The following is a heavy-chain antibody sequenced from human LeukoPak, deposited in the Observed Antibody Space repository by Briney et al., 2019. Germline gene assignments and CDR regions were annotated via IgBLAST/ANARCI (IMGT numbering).Heavy chain of an antibody. CDR1: GFTFSSYS. CDR3: ARGYCSGGSCYPRDY. J-gene: IGHJ4*02. D-gene: IGHD2-15*01. CDR2: ISSTSSYI. Sequence: GGSLRPSCAASGFTFSSYSMNWVRQAPGKGLEWVSSISSTSSYIYYADSLKGRFTISRDNAKNSLYLQMNSLRAEDTAVYYCARGYCSGGSCYPRDYWGQGTLVTVSS. V-gene: IGHV3-21*01.